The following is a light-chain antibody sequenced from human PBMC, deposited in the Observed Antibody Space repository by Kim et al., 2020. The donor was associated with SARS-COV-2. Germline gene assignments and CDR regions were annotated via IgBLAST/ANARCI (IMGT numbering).Light chain of an antibody. CDR1: NSDIGAYNY. V-gene: IGLV2-8*01. Sequence: QSALTQPPSASGSPGQSVTISCTGTNSDIGAYNYVSWYQQHPGKAPKLMIYEVTKRPSGVTDRFSGSKSGNTASLTVSGLQVEDEADYFCSSYTASNSVLFGGGTKLTVL. CDR3: SSYTASNSVL. CDR2: EVT. J-gene: IGLJ2*01.